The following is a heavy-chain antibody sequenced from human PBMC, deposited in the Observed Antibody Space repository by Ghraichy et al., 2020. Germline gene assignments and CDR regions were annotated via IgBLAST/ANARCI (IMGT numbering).Heavy chain of an antibody. CDR2: IYSGGST. CDR3: ARGSSFDY. V-gene: IGHV3-53*01. CDR1: GFTVSTNY. Sequence: LSLTCAASGFTVSTNYMTWVRQAPGKGLEWVSVIYSGGSTYYTDSVKGRFTISRDNSKNTLYLQMNSLRAEDTAVYYCARGSSFDYWGQGTLVTVSS. J-gene: IGHJ4*02.